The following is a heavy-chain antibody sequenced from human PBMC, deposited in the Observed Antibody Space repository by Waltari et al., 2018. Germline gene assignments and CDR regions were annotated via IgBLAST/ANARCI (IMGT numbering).Heavy chain of an antibody. CDR3: ARQVTTSRRDDY. D-gene: IGHD4-17*01. J-gene: IGHJ4*02. CDR1: GGSISSSSYY. V-gene: IGHV4-39*07. CDR2: IYYSGST. Sequence: QLQLQESGPGLVKPSETLSLPCTVSGGSISSSSYYWGWIRQPPGKGLEWIGSIYYSGSTYYNPSLKSRVTISVDTSKNQFSLKLSSVTAADTAVYYCARQVTTSRRDDYWGQGTLVTVSS.